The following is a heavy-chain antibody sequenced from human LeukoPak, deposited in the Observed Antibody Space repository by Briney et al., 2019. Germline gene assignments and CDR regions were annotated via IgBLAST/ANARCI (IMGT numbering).Heavy chain of an antibody. V-gene: IGHV3-7*01. CDR3: AMSIAANLFDY. Sequence: GGSLRLSCAASGFTFSSYWMSWVRQAPGKGLEWVANIKKDGSEKYSVDSVKGRFTISRDNAKTSLYLQMNSLRAEDTAVYYCAMSIAANLFDYWGQGTLVTVSS. J-gene: IGHJ4*02. D-gene: IGHD6-6*01. CDR1: GFTFSSYW. CDR2: IKKDGSEK.